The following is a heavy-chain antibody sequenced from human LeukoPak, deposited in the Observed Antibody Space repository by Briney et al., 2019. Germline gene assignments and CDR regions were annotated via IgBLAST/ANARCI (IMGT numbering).Heavy chain of an antibody. CDR1: GGTFSSYA. J-gene: IGHJ5*02. CDR3: ARGGVTTLDWFDP. D-gene: IGHD1-1*01. Sequence: GSSVKVSCKASGGTFSSYAISWVRQAPGQGLEWMGGIIPIFGTANYAQKFQGRVTISTDESTSTAYMEVSSLRSEDTAVYYCARGGVTTLDWFDPWGQGTLVTVSS. CDR2: IIPIFGTA. V-gene: IGHV1-69*05.